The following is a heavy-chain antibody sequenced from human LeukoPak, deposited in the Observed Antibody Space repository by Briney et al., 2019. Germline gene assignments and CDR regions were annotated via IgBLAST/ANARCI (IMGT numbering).Heavy chain of an antibody. Sequence: RTGGSLRLSCAASGFTFDDYGMSWVRQAPGKGLEWVSGINWNGGSTGYADSVKGRFTISRDNAKNSLYLQMNSLRAEDTALYHCAREGRVYSGSFYYYYYMDVWGKGTTVTISS. V-gene: IGHV3-20*01. J-gene: IGHJ6*03. CDR1: GFTFDDYG. CDR2: INWNGGST. D-gene: IGHD1-26*01. CDR3: AREGRVYSGSFYYYYYMDV.